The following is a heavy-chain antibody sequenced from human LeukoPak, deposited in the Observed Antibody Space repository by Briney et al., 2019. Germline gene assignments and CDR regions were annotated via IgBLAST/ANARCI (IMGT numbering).Heavy chain of an antibody. Sequence: SETLSLTCTVSGGSISSYYWSWIRQPPGKGLEWIGYIYYSGSTNYNPSLKSRVTISVDTSKNQFSLKLSSVTAADTAVYYCARRRSYYYESSGYPNYYYGMDVWGQGTTVTVSS. D-gene: IGHD3-22*01. CDR3: ARRRSYYYESSGYPNYYYGMDV. J-gene: IGHJ6*02. CDR1: GGSISSYY. CDR2: IYYSGST. V-gene: IGHV4-59*01.